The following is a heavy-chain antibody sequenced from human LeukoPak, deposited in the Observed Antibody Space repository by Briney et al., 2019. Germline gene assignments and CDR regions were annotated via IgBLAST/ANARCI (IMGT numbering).Heavy chain of an antibody. D-gene: IGHD3-9*01. V-gene: IGHV1-69*01. CDR2: IIPIFGTA. J-gene: IGHJ4*02. CDR3: ASGRYDILTGADY. CDR1: GGTFSSYA. Sequence: SVKVSCKASGGTFSSYAISWVRQAPGQGLEWMGGIIPIFGTANYAQMFQGRVTITADESTSTAYMELSSLRSEDTAVYYCASGRYDILTGADYWGQGTLVTVSS.